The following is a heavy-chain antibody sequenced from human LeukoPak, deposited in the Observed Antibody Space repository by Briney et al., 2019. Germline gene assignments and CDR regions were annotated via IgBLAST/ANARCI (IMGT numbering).Heavy chain of an antibody. CDR3: TARIVGATRIDY. Sequence: GGSLRLSCAAFGFTFSNAWMSWVRQAPGKGLEWVGRIKSKTDGGTTDYAAPVKGRFTISRDDSKNTLYLQMNSLKTEDTAVYYCTARIVGATRIDYWGQGTLVTVSS. V-gene: IGHV3-15*01. J-gene: IGHJ4*02. CDR2: IKSKTDGGTT. CDR1: GFTFSNAW. D-gene: IGHD1-26*01.